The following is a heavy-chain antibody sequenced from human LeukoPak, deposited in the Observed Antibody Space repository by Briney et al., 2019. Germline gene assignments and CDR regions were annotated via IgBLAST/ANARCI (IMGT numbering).Heavy chain of an antibody. D-gene: IGHD3-10*01. CDR3: ARHRRFGRDRGPLDFDY. Sequence: SETLSLTCTVSGGSISSSNWWSWVRQPPGKGLEWIGEIYHSGSTNYNPSLKSRVTISVDTSKNQFSLRLSSVTAADTAVYYCARHRRFGRDRGPLDFDYWGQGTLVTVSS. CDR2: IYHSGST. V-gene: IGHV4-4*02. CDR1: GGSISSSNW. J-gene: IGHJ4*02.